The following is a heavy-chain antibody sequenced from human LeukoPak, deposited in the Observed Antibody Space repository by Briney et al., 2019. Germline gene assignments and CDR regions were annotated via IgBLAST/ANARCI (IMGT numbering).Heavy chain of an antibody. CDR3: ARVKITFGGVIDLFDY. D-gene: IGHD3-16*02. Sequence: ASVKVSCKASGYTFTSYGISWVRQAPGQGLEWMGWISAYNGNTNYAQKLQGRVTMTTDTSTGTAYMELRSLRSDDTAVYYCARVKITFGGVIDLFDYWGQGTLVTVSS. CDR1: GYTFTSYG. J-gene: IGHJ4*02. CDR2: ISAYNGNT. V-gene: IGHV1-18*04.